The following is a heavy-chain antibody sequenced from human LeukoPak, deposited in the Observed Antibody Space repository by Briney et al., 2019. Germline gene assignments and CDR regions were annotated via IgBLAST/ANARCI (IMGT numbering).Heavy chain of an antibody. CDR2: TSSSGTNI. Sequence: SGGSLRLSCAASGFTFSDYYMTWIRQAPGKGLEWVSYTSSSGTNIYYADFVKGRFTISRDIAKNSLYLQMNSLGAEDMAVYYCARMSSSTWGSFDYWGQGTLVTVSS. D-gene: IGHD6-13*01. CDR3: ARMSSSTWGSFDY. V-gene: IGHV3-11*01. J-gene: IGHJ4*02. CDR1: GFTFSDYY.